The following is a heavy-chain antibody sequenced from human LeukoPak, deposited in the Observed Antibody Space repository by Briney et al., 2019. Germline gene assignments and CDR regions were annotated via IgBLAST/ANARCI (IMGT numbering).Heavy chain of an antibody. CDR3: AKDIEPVSSYFDY. D-gene: IGHD1-14*01. CDR2: ISWNSGSI. CDR1: GFTFDDYP. V-gene: IGHV3-9*01. J-gene: IGHJ4*02. Sequence: GSSLSLSCAASGFTFDDYPMLCLRQARGKGLVCVSGISWNSGSIGYAASVKGRFTISRDNAKNSLYLQMNSLRAEDTALYYCAKDIEPVSSYFDYWGQGTLVTVSS.